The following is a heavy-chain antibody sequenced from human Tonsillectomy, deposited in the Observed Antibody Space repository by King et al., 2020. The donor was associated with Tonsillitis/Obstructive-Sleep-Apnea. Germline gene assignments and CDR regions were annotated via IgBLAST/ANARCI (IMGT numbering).Heavy chain of an antibody. Sequence: QLQESGPGLVKPSETLSLTCTVSGGSVSSGSFYWSWIRQPPGKGLEWIGYVFYSGSTNYNPSLESRVTISLHTAKNQFSLKLSSVTAADTAVYYCARVERYCSGGICYSGFVFDYWGQGTLVTVSS. CDR1: GGSVSSGSFY. CDR3: ARVERYCSGGICYSGFVFDY. D-gene: IGHD2-15*01. CDR2: VFYSGST. J-gene: IGHJ4*02. V-gene: IGHV4-61*01.